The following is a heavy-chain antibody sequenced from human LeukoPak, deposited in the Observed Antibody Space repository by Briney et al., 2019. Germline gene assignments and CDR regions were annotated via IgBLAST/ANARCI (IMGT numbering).Heavy chain of an antibody. CDR3: ARDDMVVAALTGTSISGAFDL. V-gene: IGHV4-59*11. D-gene: IGHD2-15*01. J-gene: IGHJ2*01. Sequence: SETLSLTCTVSGGSISSHYWSWIRQPPGKGLEWIGYIYYSGSTNYNPSLKSRVTISVDTSKNQFSLKLSSVTAADTAVYYCARDDMVVAALTGTSISGAFDLWGRGTLVTVSS. CDR2: IYYSGST. CDR1: GGSISSHY.